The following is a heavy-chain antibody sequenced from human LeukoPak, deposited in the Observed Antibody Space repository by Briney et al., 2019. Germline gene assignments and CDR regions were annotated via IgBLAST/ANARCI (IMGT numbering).Heavy chain of an antibody. D-gene: IGHD3-10*01. V-gene: IGHV1-2*02. CDR3: ARAFANIRSGSYYNVDY. J-gene: IGHJ4*02. CDR2: INPNSGGT. CDR1: GYTFTGYY. Sequence: ASVKVSFKASGYTFTGYYMHWVRQAPGQGLEWMGWINPNSGGTNYAQKFQGRVTMTRDTSISTAYMELSRLRSDDTAVYYCARAFANIRSGSYYNVDYWGQGTLVTVSS.